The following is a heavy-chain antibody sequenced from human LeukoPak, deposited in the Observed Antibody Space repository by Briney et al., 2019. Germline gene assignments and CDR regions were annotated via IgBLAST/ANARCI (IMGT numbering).Heavy chain of an antibody. D-gene: IGHD6-13*01. V-gene: IGHV3-30*18. J-gene: IGHJ4*02. CDR2: ISYDGSHQ. Sequence: QPGGSLRLSCAASGFAFSSYDMHWVRQAPGKGLEWVAGISYDGSHQYYIDSVKGRFTISRDNSKNRLFLQMNSLGPEDTAVYYCAKDVAAAGLADSWGQGILVTVSS. CDR3: AKDVAAAGLADS. CDR1: GFAFSSYD.